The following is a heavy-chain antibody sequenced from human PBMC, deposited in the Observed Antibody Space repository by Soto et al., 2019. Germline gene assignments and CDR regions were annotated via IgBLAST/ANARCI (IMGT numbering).Heavy chain of an antibody. J-gene: IGHJ4*02. CDR2: IYYSGST. Sequence: PSEILSLTCTVSGGFIISDCWIWIRQPPGQGLEWIGYIYYSGSTNYNPSLKSRVTISVDTSKNQFSLKLNSMTAADTAVYYCARHNYGSGSTYFDYWGQGTLVTVSS. CDR1: GGFIISDC. CDR3: ARHNYGSGSTYFDY. D-gene: IGHD3-10*01. V-gene: IGHV4-59*08.